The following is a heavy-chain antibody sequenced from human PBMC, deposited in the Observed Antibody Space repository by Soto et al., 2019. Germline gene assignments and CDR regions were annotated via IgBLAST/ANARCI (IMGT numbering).Heavy chain of an antibody. Sequence: QVQLQESGPGLVKPSETLSLTCSVSGGSISSDFWSWVRQPPGKGLEWIGYIYYSGDTNYNPSLKSRVTISVDTSKNHFSLKLSSVIAADTAVYYCARGRRSGYPDYWGQRTLVTVSS. D-gene: IGHD3-3*01. CDR3: ARGRRSGYPDY. V-gene: IGHV4-59*01. CDR1: GGSISSDF. CDR2: IYYSGDT. J-gene: IGHJ4*02.